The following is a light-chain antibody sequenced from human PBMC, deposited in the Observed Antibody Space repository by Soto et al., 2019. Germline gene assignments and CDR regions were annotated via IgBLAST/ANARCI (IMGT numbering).Light chain of an antibody. V-gene: IGLV2-14*03. CDR3: CSYTTSNTRQIV. CDR2: DVS. CDR1: SSEVCGYNY. Sequence: QSVLTQPASVSGSPGQSITISCTGTSSEVCGYNYVSWYQHHPGKAPKLMIYDVSNRPSGVSNHFSGSKSGNTASLTISGLQPEDEADYYCCSYTTSNTRQIVFGTGTRSPS. J-gene: IGLJ1*01.